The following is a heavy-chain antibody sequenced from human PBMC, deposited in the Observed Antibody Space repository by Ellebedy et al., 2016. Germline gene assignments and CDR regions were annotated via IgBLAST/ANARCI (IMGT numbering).Heavy chain of an antibody. V-gene: IGHV3-30*04. J-gene: IGHJ2*01. D-gene: IGHD5-18*01. CDR3: ARDGYIGLSAWYFDL. Sequence: GESLKISCAASGFTFSRYAMHWVRQAPGKGLEWVAVISFDVSSEYYADSVKGRFTISRENSKNTLYLQMNSLRVEDTAVYYCARDGYIGLSAWYFDLWGRGTLVTVSS. CDR2: ISFDVSSE. CDR1: GFTFSRYA.